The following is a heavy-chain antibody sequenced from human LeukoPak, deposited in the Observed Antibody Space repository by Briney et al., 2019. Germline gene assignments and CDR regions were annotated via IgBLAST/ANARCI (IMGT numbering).Heavy chain of an antibody. CDR3: ARGSALLALSFDY. V-gene: IGHV3-74*01. D-gene: IGHD2-15*01. Sequence: GGSLRLSCAASGFTFGSYWMYWVRQAPGKGLVWVSRINTGESTTDYADSVKGRFTISRDNAKNTLYVQMNSLRVEDTALYYCARGSALLALSFDYWGQGTLVTVSS. CDR2: INTGESTT. CDR1: GFTFGSYW. J-gene: IGHJ4*02.